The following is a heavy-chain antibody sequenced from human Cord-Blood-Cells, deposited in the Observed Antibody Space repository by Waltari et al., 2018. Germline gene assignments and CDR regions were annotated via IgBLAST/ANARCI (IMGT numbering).Heavy chain of an antibody. D-gene: IGHD3-10*01. CDR2: IYYSVST. V-gene: IGHV4-61*01. J-gene: IGHJ5*02. CDR1: GGSVSSGSYY. Sequence: QVQLQESGPGLVKPSETLSLTCTVSGGSVSSGSYYWSWIRQPPGKGMEWIGYIYYSVSTNYNPSLKVRVTISGDTSKNQFSLKLSCVTAADTAVYYCARGRGGVRGVLPNHNWFDPWGQGTLVTVSS. CDR3: ARGRGGVRGVLPNHNWFDP.